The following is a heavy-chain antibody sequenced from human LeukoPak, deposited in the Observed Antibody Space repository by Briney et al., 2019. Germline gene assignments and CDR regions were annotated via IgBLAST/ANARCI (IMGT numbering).Heavy chain of an antibody. CDR2: ISAYNGNT. J-gene: IGHJ4*02. CDR3: ARDDRYYYDSSGYPY. V-gene: IGHV1-18*01. D-gene: IGHD3-22*01. Sequence: ASVKVSCKASGYTFTSYGISWVRQAPGEGLEWMGWISAYNGNTNYAQKLHGRVTMTTDTSTSTAYMELRSLRSNDTAVYYCARDDRYYYDSSGYPYWGQGTLVTVSS. CDR1: GYTFTSYG.